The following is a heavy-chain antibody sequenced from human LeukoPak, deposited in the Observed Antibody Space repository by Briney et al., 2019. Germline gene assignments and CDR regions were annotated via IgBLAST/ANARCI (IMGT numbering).Heavy chain of an antibody. CDR2: IYYSGST. CDR1: GGSISSHY. CDR3: AREGMATRTFDY. V-gene: IGHV4-59*11. J-gene: IGHJ4*02. Sequence: SETLSLTCTVSGGSISSHYWSWIRQPPGKGLEWIGYIYYSGSTNYNPSLKSRVTISVDTSKNQFSLKLSSVTAADTAVSYCAREGMATRTFDYWGQGTLVIVSS. D-gene: IGHD5-24*01.